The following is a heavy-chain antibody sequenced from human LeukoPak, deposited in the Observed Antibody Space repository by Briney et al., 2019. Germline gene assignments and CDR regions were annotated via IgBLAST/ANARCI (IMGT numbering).Heavy chain of an antibody. CDR2: ISYDGSHT. Sequence: GGSLRLSCAASGFSFSSYAMHWVRQAPGKGLEWVAVISYDGSHTYYADSVKGRFTISRDNSKTTVYLQMNNLRVEDTAVYYCATWPGAWYGEDSWGQGTLVTVSS. D-gene: IGHD3-10*01. CDR1: GFSFSSYA. CDR3: ATWPGAWYGEDS. J-gene: IGHJ4*02. V-gene: IGHV3-30-3*01.